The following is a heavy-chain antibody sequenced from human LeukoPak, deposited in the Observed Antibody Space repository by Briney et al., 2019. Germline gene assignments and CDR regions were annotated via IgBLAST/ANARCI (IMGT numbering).Heavy chain of an antibody. Sequence: GGSLRLSCAASGFTFSSYEMNWVRQAPGKGLEWVANIKEDGSVIYYADSVRGRFTISRDNAQNSLYLQMNSLRVEDTAGYYCATGRWYGEFAGSGFDDWGQGILVTVSS. CDR3: ATGRWYGEFAGSGFDD. V-gene: IGHV3-7*01. CDR1: GFTFSSYE. J-gene: IGHJ4*02. D-gene: IGHD3-10*01. CDR2: IKEDGSVI.